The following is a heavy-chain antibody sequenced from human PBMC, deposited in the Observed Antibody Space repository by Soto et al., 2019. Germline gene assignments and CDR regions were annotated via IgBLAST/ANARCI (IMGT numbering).Heavy chain of an antibody. CDR2: IYGTGNT. D-gene: IGHD6-13*01. CDR3: RSSSRYSTDV. V-gene: IGHV4-39*01. Sequence: QLQLQESGPGLVKPSETLSLSCTVSGGSITSSFYWGWIRQPPGKGLEWIGSIYGTGNTYYNPSLKGRVTISADPSKNQFSLNLISVTAADTAVYYCRSSSRYSTDVWCQGATVTVSS. J-gene: IGHJ6*02. CDR1: GGSITSSFY.